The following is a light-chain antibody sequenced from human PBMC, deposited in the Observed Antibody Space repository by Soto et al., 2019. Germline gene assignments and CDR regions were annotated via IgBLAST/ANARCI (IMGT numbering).Light chain of an antibody. Sequence: EIVLTQSPGTLSLSPGDIANSSCRASETVSSDFLAWYQQKPGQAPRLLIYGASSRATGIPDRFSVSGSGTDFTLTICGLAPEHFELYYCQQYGSSPGTVGQGTKVDIK. CDR3: QQYGSSPGT. CDR1: ETVSSDF. V-gene: IGKV3-20*01. CDR2: GAS. J-gene: IGKJ1*01.